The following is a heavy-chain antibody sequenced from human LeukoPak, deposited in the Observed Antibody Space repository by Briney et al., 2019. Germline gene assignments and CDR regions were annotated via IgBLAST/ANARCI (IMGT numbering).Heavy chain of an antibody. CDR1: GFTFSGYS. CDR2: MPFDGNDE. J-gene: IGHJ3*02. Sequence: PGGSLRLSCAASGFTFSGYSMNWVRQAPGKGLEWVAVMPFDGNDENYADSVKGRFTISRDISENTLYLQMNSLRAEDSAMYYCAKGPRRINMIVVVRDAFDIWGQGTMVTVSS. CDR3: AKGPRRINMIVVVRDAFDI. D-gene: IGHD3-22*01. V-gene: IGHV3-30*18.